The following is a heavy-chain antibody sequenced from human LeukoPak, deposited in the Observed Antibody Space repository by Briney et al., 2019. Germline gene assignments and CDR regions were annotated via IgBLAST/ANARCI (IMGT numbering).Heavy chain of an antibody. CDR2: INSDGSST. CDR3: ARGGSPPEALGDTFDV. CDR1: GFTFRSYW. D-gene: IGHD1-26*01. J-gene: IGHJ3*01. V-gene: IGHV3-74*01. Sequence: QPGGSLRLSCAASGFTFRSYWMHWVRQAPGKGLVWVSHINSDGSSTTYADSVKGRFTISRDNVKNTLHLQMNSLRAEDTAVYYCARGGSPPEALGDTFDVWGQGTLVTVSS.